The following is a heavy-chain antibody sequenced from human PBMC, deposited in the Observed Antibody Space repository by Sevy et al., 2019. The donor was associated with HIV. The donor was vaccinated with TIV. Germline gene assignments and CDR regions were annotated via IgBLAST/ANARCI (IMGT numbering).Heavy chain of an antibody. CDR1: GGSISSYY. Sequence: SETLSLTCTVSGGSISSYYWNWIRQPPGKGLEWIGYIYYSGSTNYNPSLKSRVTISVDTSKNQFSLKLSSVTAADTAVYYCARVSSGWSLFDYWGQGTLVTVSS. CDR2: IYYSGST. CDR3: ARVSSGWSLFDY. D-gene: IGHD6-19*01. V-gene: IGHV4-59*01. J-gene: IGHJ4*02.